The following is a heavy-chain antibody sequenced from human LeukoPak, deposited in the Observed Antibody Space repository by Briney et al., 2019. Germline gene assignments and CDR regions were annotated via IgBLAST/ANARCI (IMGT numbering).Heavy chain of an antibody. D-gene: IGHD3-10*01. CDR3: GREDYGSGSGDY. J-gene: IGHJ4*02. V-gene: IGHV4-61*02. CDR1: GASISSGSYY. CDR2: IYTSGST. Sequence: SQTLSLTCTVSGASISSGSYYWSWIRQPAGKGLEWIGRIYTSGSTNYNPSLKSRVTISVDTSKNQFSLKLSSVTDADTAVYYCGREDYGSGSGDYWGQGTLVTVSS.